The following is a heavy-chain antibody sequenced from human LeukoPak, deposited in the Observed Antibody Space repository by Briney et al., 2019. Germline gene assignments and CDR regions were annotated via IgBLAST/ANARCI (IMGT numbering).Heavy chain of an antibody. D-gene: IGHD2-21*02. CDR2: MNPNSGNT. Sequence: ASVKVSCKASGYTFTSYDINWVRQATGQGLEWMGWMNPNSGNTGYAQKFQGRVTMTRNTSISTAYMELGSLRSEDTAVYYCATPFYCGGDCYRYWYFDLWGRGTLVTVSS. V-gene: IGHV1-8*01. J-gene: IGHJ2*01. CDR1: GYTFTSYD. CDR3: ATPFYCGGDCYRYWYFDL.